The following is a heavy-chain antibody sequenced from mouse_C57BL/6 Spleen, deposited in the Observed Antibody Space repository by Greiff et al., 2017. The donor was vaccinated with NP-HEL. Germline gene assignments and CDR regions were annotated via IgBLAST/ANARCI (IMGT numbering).Heavy chain of an antibody. V-gene: IGHV5-4*03. CDR3: ARGGDGFAY. D-gene: IGHD1-2*01. CDR2: ISDGGSYT. J-gene: IGHJ3*01. Sequence: EVKLVESGGGLVKPGGSLKLSCAASGFTFSSYAMSWVRQTPEKRLEWVATISDGGSYTYYPDNVKGRFTISRDNAKNHLYLQMSHLKSEDTAMYYCARGGDGFAYWGQGTLVTVSA. CDR1: GFTFSSYA.